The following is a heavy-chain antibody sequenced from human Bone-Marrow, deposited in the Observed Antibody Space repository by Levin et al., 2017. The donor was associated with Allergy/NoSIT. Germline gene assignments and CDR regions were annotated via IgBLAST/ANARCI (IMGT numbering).Heavy chain of an antibody. Sequence: SETLSLTCSISGGSISSFYWSWIRQPPGKGLEWIGYLYSGASTNFNPSVKSRVSISVDRSKNQVSLKLASVTAADTAVYYCARSRGGEGLDIWGQGTMVTVSS. CDR2: LYSGAST. J-gene: IGHJ3*02. V-gene: IGHV4-59*01. D-gene: IGHD2-21*01. CDR1: GGSISSFY. CDR3: ARSRGGEGLDI.